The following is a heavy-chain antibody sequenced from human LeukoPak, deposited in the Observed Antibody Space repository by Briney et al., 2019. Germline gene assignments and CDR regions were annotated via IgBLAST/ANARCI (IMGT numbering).Heavy chain of an antibody. V-gene: IGHV3-23*01. D-gene: IGHD4-17*01. CDR2: ISGSGCST. CDR3: AKDPGKTVTHSSIYFDY. Sequence: PGRSLRLSCAASGLTFRSYAMSWVRHAPGKGLEWVSAISGSGCSTDYAASVKGRFTISRDNSKNTLYLQMNSLRAEDTAVYYCAKDPGKTVTHSSIYFDYWGQGTLVTVSS. J-gene: IGHJ4*02. CDR1: GLTFRSYA.